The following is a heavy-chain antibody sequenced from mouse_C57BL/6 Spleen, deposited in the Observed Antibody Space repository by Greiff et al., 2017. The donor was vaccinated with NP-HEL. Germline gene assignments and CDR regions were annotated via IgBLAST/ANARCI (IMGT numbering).Heavy chain of an antibody. V-gene: IGHV5-17*01. Sequence: EVKVVESGGGLVKPGGSLKLSCAASGFTFSDYGMHWVRQAPEKGLEWVAYISSGSSTIYYADTVKGRFTISRDNAKNTLFLQMTSLRSEDTAMYYCASTGSSYVGAMDYWGQGTSVTVSS. CDR2: ISSGSSTI. D-gene: IGHD1-1*01. CDR3: ASTGSSYVGAMDY. J-gene: IGHJ4*01. CDR1: GFTFSDYG.